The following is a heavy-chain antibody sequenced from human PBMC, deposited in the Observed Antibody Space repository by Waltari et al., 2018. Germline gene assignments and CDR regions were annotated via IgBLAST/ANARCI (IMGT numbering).Heavy chain of an antibody. CDR2: TNPNSGGT. Sequence: QVQLVQSGAEVKKPGASVKVSCKASGYTFTGYYMHWVRQAPGQGLEWMGWTNPNSGGTNYAQKLQGRVTMTRDTSISTAYMELSRLRSDDTAVYYCARDLEFEIELYYYYGMDVWGQGTTVTVSS. CDR1: GYTFTGYY. J-gene: IGHJ6*02. D-gene: IGHD1-7*01. CDR3: ARDLEFEIELYYYYGMDV. V-gene: IGHV1-2*02.